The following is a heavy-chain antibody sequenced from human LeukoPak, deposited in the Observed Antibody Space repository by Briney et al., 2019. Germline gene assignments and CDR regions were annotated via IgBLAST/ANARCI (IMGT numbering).Heavy chain of an antibody. CDR1: GFSFSNYW. J-gene: IGHJ4*02. CDR2: INPGDSDT. Sequence: GESLKISCQGSGFSFSNYWIGWVRQMPGKGLEWMGIINPGDSDTRYSPSFRGQVTIPADTSISTAYLQWSSLKASDTAMYYCARRNYDSGRVKVDYWGQGTQVTVSS. D-gene: IGHD3-22*01. V-gene: IGHV5-51*01. CDR3: ARRNYDSGRVKVDY.